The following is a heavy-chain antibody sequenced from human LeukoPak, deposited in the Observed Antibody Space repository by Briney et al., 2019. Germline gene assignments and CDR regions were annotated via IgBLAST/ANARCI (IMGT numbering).Heavy chain of an antibody. D-gene: IGHD3-22*01. J-gene: IGHJ4*02. CDR3: ARDGDYYDSSGYSYFDY. Sequence: SCKASGYTFTSYAMHWVRQAPGKGLEWVAVISYDGSNKYYADSVKGRFTISRDNSKNTLYLQMNSLRAEDTAVYYCARDGDYYDSSGYSYFDYWGQGTLVTVSS. V-gene: IGHV3-30-3*01. CDR1: GYTFTSYA. CDR2: ISYDGSNK.